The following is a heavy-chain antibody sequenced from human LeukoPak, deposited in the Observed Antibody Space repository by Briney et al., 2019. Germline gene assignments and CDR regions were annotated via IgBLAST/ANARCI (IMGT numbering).Heavy chain of an antibody. CDR3: ARGAATGTILDAFGI. V-gene: IGHV3-21*01. CDR1: EFTFSSYS. Sequence: GGSLRLSCAASEFTFSSYSMNWVRQAPGKGLEWVSSISSSSSYIYYADSVKGRFTISRDNAKNSLYLQMNSLRAEDTALYYCARGAATGTILDAFGIWGQGTMVTVSS. CDR2: ISSSSSYI. J-gene: IGHJ3*02. D-gene: IGHD6-13*01.